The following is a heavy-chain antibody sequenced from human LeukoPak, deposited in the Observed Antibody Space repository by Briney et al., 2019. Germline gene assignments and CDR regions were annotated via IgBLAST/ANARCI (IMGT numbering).Heavy chain of an antibody. D-gene: IGHD5-12*01. Sequence: TSETLSLTCAVYGGSFSGYYWSWLRQPPGKGLEWIGEINHSGSTNYNPSLKSRVTISVEPSKNQFSLQLSSVTAADTAVYYCARGPGYSGYDLDYWGQGTLVTVSS. J-gene: IGHJ4*02. CDR1: GGSFSGYY. CDR3: ARGPGYSGYDLDY. V-gene: IGHV4-34*01. CDR2: INHSGST.